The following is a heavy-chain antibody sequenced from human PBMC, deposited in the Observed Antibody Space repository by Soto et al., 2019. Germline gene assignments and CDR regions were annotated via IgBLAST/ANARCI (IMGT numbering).Heavy chain of an antibody. CDR2: ISGFNGNA. D-gene: IGHD6-13*01. J-gene: IGHJ4*02. Sequence: QVQLVQSGGEVKKPGASVKVSCKTSGYTFVSYGINWVRQAPGQGLEWMGWISGFNGNANYAAKYQGRVTMTTDTSTATVYMQLRSLRSDDTAVYYCARDTDVALRAAGYWGQGTLVTVSS. CDR3: ARDTDVALRAAGY. V-gene: IGHV1-18*04. CDR1: GYTFVSYG.